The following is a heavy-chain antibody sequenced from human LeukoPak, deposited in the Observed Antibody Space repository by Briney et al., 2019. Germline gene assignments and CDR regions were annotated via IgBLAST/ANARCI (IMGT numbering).Heavy chain of an antibody. CDR2: ISAYNGNT. CDR3: ARAEEWGATTDLDY. V-gene: IGHV1-18*01. CDR1: GYTFTSNG. Sequence: ASVKVSCKASGYTFTSNGISWVRQAPGQGLEWMGWISAYNGNTNYAQKLQGRVTMTTDTSTSTAYMELRSLRSDDTAVYYCARAEEWGATTDLDYWGQGTLVTVSS. D-gene: IGHD1-26*01. J-gene: IGHJ4*02.